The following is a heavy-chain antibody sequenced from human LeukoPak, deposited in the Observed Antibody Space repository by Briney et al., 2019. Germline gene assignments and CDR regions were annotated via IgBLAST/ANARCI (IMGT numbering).Heavy chain of an antibody. D-gene: IGHD5-18*01. V-gene: IGHV1-46*01. J-gene: IGHJ4*02. CDR3: ARGGYSCGFDY. Sequence: ASVKIFCRPSGYTFTSYYIYWVRQAPGQGLEWMGIINPSGGTTTYAQKFQGRVTMTRDTATSTVYMELSSLRSGDTAVYYCARGGYSCGFDYWGQPTLVTDSS. CDR1: GYTFTSYY. CDR2: INPSGGTT.